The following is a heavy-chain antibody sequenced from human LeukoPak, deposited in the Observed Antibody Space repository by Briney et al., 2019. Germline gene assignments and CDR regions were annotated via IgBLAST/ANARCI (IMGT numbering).Heavy chain of an antibody. V-gene: IGHV3-74*01. D-gene: IGHD5-24*01. CDR2: INSDGSST. CDR1: GFSLSCYW. J-gene: IGHJ4*02. Sequence: PGGSLRLSCAASGFSLSCYWMHWVRQAPGKGLVWVARINSDGSSTYYADSVKGRFTIARDNDKNTLYLQMNSLRAEDTAVYYCATRDYFDYWGQGTLVTVSS. CDR3: ATRDYFDY.